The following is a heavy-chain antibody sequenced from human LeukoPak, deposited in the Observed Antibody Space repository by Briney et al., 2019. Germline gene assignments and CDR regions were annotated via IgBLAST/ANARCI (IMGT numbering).Heavy chain of an antibody. CDR3: AREKLDTAMLRFMGSYYMDV. CDR2: INHSGST. CDR1: GGTFSGYY. J-gene: IGHJ6*03. D-gene: IGHD5-18*01. V-gene: IGHV4-34*01. Sequence: PSETLSLTCAVYGGTFSGYYWSWIRQPPGKGLEWIGEINHSGSTNYNPSLKSRVTISVDTSKNQFSLKLSSVTAADTAVYYCAREKLDTAMLRFMGSYYMDVWGKGTTVTVSS.